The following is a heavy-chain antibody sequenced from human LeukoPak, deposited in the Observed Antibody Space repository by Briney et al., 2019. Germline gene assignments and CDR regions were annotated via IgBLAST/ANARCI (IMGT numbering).Heavy chain of an antibody. CDR2: IYPDDSDT. J-gene: IGHJ3*02. CDR3: ARQSVYSSLAFDM. V-gene: IGHV5-51*01. D-gene: IGHD6-13*01. CDR1: GYSFTSYW. Sequence: GESPKTSCKGSGYSFTSYWIGWVRQMPGKGLGWMGVIYPDDSDTRYSPSFQGQVTISADKSISTAYLQWSSLRASDTAMYYCARQSVYSSLAFDMWGQGTMVTVSS.